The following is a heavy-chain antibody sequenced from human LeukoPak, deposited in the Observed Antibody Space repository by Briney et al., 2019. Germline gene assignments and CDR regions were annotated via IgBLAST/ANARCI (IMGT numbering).Heavy chain of an antibody. CDR3: ARHDRSSGWYIGRSFDP. Sequence: PSETLSLTCAVYGGSFSEYYWNWIRQPPGKGLEWIGEINHSGSTNYNPSLKSRVTISVDTSKNQLSLKLSSVTAADTAVYYCARHDRSSGWYIGRSFDPWGQGTLVTVSS. V-gene: IGHV4-34*01. D-gene: IGHD6-19*01. J-gene: IGHJ5*02. CDR1: GGSFSEYY. CDR2: INHSGST.